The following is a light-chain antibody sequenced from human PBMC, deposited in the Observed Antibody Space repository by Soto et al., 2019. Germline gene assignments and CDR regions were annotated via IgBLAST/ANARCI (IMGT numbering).Light chain of an antibody. CDR3: QRYGGPSWT. J-gene: IGKJ1*01. V-gene: IGKV3-20*01. Sequence: EIVLTQSPGTLSLSPGDRATLSCRASQNLGSGYLAWYQQKPGQAPRILIYAASSRATGIPDRFSGSGSGTDFSLTISRLEPEDFAVYYCQRYGGPSWTFGQGTRVEIK. CDR2: AAS. CDR1: QNLGSGY.